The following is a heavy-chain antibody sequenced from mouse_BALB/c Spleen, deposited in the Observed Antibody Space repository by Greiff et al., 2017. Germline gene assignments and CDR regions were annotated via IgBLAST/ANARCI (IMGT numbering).Heavy chain of an antibody. CDR3: TRAYYRYDDYFDY. CDR2: IRLKSNNYAT. D-gene: IGHD2-14*01. CDR1: GFTFSNYW. V-gene: IGHV6-6*02. Sequence: EVMLVEYGGGLVQPGGSMKLSCVASGFTFSNYWMNWVRQSPEKGLEWVAEIRLKSNNYATHYAESVKGRFTISRDDSKSSVYLQMNNLRAEDTGIYYCTRAYYRYDDYFDYWGQGTTLTGSS. J-gene: IGHJ2*01.